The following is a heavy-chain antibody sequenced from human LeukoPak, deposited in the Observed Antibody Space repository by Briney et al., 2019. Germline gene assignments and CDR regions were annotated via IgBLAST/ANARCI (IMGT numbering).Heavy chain of an antibody. D-gene: IGHD2-2*03. CDR2: IRYDGSNK. CDR1: GFTFSSYG. J-gene: IGHJ4*02. Sequence: GGSLRLSCAASGFTFSSYGMHWVRQAPGKGLEWVAFIRYDGSNKYYADSVKGRFTISRDNSKNTLYLQMNSLRAEDTAVYYCAKPGSGYCSSTSCFLFDYWGQGTLVTVSS. CDR3: AKPGSGYCSSTSCFLFDY. V-gene: IGHV3-30*02.